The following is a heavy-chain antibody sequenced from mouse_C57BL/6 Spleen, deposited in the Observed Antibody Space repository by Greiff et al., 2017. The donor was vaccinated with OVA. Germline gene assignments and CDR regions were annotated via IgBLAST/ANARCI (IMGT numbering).Heavy chain of an antibody. CDR3: TRAFYDYDQAWFAY. Sequence: EVMLVESGEGLVKPGGSLKLSCAASGFTFSSYAMSWVRQTPEKRLEWVAYISSGGDYIYYADTVKGRFTISRDNARNTLYLQMSSLKSEDTAMYYGTRAFYDYDQAWFAYWGQGTLVTVSA. CDR1: GFTFSSYA. V-gene: IGHV5-9-1*02. J-gene: IGHJ3*01. CDR2: ISSGGDYI. D-gene: IGHD2-4*01.